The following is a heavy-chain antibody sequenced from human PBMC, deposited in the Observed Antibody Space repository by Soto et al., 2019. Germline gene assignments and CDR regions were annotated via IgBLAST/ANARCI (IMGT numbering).Heavy chain of an antibody. V-gene: IGHV1-18*01. CDR2: ISSYNGDT. Sequence: QVQLVQSGAEVKKPGASVKVSCKASGYTFTRSGISWVRQAPGQGPEWIGWISSYNGDTNYAQTFQGRVTMTTDTDTSTAYVKLRRPRSDETAVHYCAGEGVAPYYYYGMDVWGQGTPVTVSS. J-gene: IGHJ6*02. D-gene: IGHD2-8*01. CDR1: GYTFTRSG. CDR3: AGEGVAPYYYYGMDV.